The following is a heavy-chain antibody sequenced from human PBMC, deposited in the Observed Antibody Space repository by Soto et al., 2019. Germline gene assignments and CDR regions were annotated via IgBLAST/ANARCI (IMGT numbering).Heavy chain of an antibody. CDR2: AHHSGRT. D-gene: IGHD1-26*01. V-gene: IGHV4-4*02. CDR1: GGSMSSSNW. J-gene: IGHJ4*02. Sequence: HVQLQESGPGLVKPSGTLSLTCTVSGGSMSSSNWWNWVRQSPGKGLEWIGEAHHSGRTNYNPSLKSRVTISVDKSKNHFSLKLSSVTAADTAVYYCARSEATGLDYWGQGTLVTVSS. CDR3: ARSEATGLDY.